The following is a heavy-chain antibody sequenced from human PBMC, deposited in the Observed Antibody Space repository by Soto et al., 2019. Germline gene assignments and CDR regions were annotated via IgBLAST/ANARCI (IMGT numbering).Heavy chain of an antibody. CDR1: GFTFSSYS. V-gene: IGHV3-21*01. CDR3: ARDWVSAADWFDP. CDR2: ISSSSSYI. J-gene: IGHJ5*02. D-gene: IGHD2-2*01. Sequence: GGSLRLSCAASGFTFSSYSMNWVRQAPGKGLEWVSSISSSSSYIYYADSVKGRFTISRDNAKNSLYLQMNSLRAEDTAVYYCARDWVSAADWFDPWGQGTLVTVSS.